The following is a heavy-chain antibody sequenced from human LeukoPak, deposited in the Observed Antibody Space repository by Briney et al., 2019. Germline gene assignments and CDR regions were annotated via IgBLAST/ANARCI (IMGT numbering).Heavy chain of an antibody. CDR2: IESNGLT. D-gene: IGHD2-2*01. CDR3: ARLKLLWSNYFDY. Sequence: GGSLRLSCEASGFTFSSYWMHWVRQIPGKGLMWVSRIESNGLTLYADSVRDRFTISRDNGKNTIYLQMNSLRAEDTAVYYCARLKLLWSNYFDYWGQGTLVTVSS. J-gene: IGHJ4*02. CDR1: GFTFSSYW. V-gene: IGHV3-74*01.